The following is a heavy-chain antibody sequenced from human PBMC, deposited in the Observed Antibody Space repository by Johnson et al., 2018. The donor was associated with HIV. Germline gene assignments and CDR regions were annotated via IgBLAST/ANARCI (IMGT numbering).Heavy chain of an antibody. Sequence: VQLVESGGGLVQPGGSLRLSCAASGFSFSNYWMHWVRQAPGKGPVWVSRISPDESKTDYADSVKGRFTISRDNSKNTLYLQMNSLKTEDTAVYYCTTGISWFGAITFDIWGQGTMVTVSS. V-gene: IGHV3-74*02. J-gene: IGHJ3*02. D-gene: IGHD3-10*01. CDR3: TTGISWFGAITFDI. CDR1: GFSFSNYW. CDR2: ISPDESKT.